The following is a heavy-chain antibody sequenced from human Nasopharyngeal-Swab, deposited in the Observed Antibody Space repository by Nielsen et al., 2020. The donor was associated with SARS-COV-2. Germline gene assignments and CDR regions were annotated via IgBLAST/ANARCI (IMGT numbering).Heavy chain of an antibody. Sequence: GESLKISCAASGFNFSSSGMHWVRQAPGKGLEWVAVIWYDGSNKYYADSVKGRFTISRDNSKNTLYLQMNSLRAEDTAVYYCAREGIVGATTGLDYWGQGTLVTVSS. V-gene: IGHV3-33*01. D-gene: IGHD1-26*01. CDR3: AREGIVGATTGLDY. CDR1: GFNFSSSG. CDR2: IWYDGSNK. J-gene: IGHJ4*02.